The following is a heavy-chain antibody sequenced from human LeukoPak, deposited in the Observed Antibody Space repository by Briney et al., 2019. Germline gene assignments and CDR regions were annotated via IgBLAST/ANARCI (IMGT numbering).Heavy chain of an antibody. J-gene: IGHJ5*02. CDR1: GGSFSGYY. Sequence: SETLSLTCAVYGGSFSGYYWSWIRQPPGKGLEWIGEINHSGSTNYNPSLKSRVTISVDTSKNQFSLKLSSVTAADTAVYYCARATLLRITMVRGVMGNWFDPWGQGTLVTVSS. V-gene: IGHV4-34*01. CDR3: ARATLLRITMVRGVMGNWFDP. CDR2: INHSGST. D-gene: IGHD3-10*01.